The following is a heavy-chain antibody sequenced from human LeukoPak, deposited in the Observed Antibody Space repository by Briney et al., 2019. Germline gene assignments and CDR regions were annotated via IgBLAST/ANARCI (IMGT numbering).Heavy chain of an antibody. Sequence: PGGSLRLSCAASGFIFSNYGMHWVRQAPGQGLEWVADISYDGSNKYYADSVKGRLTISRDNSKSTLYLQMNSLRAEDTATYYCARSPYYDILAGFYYYFDYWGQGTLVTVSS. J-gene: IGHJ4*02. CDR1: GFIFSNYG. CDR3: ARSPYYDILAGFYYYFDY. V-gene: IGHV3-30*19. D-gene: IGHD3-9*01. CDR2: ISYDGSNK.